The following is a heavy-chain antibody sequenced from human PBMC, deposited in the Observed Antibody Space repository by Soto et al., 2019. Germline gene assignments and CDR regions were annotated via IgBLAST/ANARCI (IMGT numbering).Heavy chain of an antibody. D-gene: IGHD6-13*01. CDR3: ATTPGGQHLLPRALSFDY. J-gene: IGHJ4*02. CDR1: GYTLTKLS. CDR2: FNPEDGET. Sequence: GASVKVSCKVSGYTLTKLSMHWVRQAPGKGLEWMAGFNPEDGETIFAQKFQGRVAVTEDTSTDTAYMELNSLRSEDTAVYYCATTPGGQHLLPRALSFDYWCQGTLVTVSS. V-gene: IGHV1-24*01.